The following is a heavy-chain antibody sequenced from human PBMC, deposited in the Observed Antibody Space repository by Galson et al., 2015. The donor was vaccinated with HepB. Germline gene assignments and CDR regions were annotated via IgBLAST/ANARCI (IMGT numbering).Heavy chain of an antibody. CDR2: ISYDGSNK. D-gene: IGHD5-18*01. CDR3: ARVEEPYSYGFYWYFDL. J-gene: IGHJ2*01. V-gene: IGHV3-30-3*01. CDR1: GFTFSSYA. Sequence: SLRLSCAASGFTFSSYAMHWVRQAPGKGLEWVAVISYDGSNKYYADSVKGRFTISRDNSKNTLYLQMNSLRAEDTAVYYCARVEEPYSYGFYWYFDLWGRGTLVTVSS.